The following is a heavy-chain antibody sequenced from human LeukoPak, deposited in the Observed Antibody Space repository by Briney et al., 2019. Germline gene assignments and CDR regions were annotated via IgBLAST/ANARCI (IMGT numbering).Heavy chain of an antibody. CDR2: INSDGSST. J-gene: IGHJ5*02. D-gene: IGHD6-19*01. CDR1: GFTFSSYW. Sequence: GGSLRLSCAASGFTFSSYWMHWVRQAPGKGLVWVSRINSDGSSTSYADSVKGRFTICRDNAKNTLYLQMNSLRADDTAVYYCAMALAVAGTGGFDPWGQGTLVTVSS. CDR3: AMALAVAGTGGFDP. V-gene: IGHV3-74*01.